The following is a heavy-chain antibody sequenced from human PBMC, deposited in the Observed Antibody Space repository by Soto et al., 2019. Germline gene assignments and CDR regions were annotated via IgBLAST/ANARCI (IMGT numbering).Heavy chain of an antibody. CDR3: ARPQSAVVTAPSVH. J-gene: IGHJ4*02. CDR1: GYNFSTYW. D-gene: IGHD2-21*02. V-gene: IGHV5-51*01. Sequence: GEALKISWKGSGYNFSTYWIAWVRQMPGKGVEWMGIIYPDDSDTRYSASFKGQVTMSADKSISTAYLQWSSLKASDTALYSCARPQSAVVTAPSVHWGQGTLVTVSS. CDR2: IYPDDSDT.